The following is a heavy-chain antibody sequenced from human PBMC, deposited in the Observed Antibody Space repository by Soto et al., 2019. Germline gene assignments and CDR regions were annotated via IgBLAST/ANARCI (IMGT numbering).Heavy chain of an antibody. CDR1: GGTFSSYA. V-gene: IGHV1-69*12. D-gene: IGHD3-3*01. J-gene: IGHJ5*02. Sequence: QVQLVQSGAEVKKPGSSVKVSCKASGGTFSSYAISWVRQAPGQGLEWMGGIIPIFGTANYAQKFQGRVTITADESTSTAYMELSSMRSEDTAVYYCARLKGVVILPGYLREENWFDPWGQGTLVTVSS. CDR2: IIPIFGTA. CDR3: ARLKGVVILPGYLREENWFDP.